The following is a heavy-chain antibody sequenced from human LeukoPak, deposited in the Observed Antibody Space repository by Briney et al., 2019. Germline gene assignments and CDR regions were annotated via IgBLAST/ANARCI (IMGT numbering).Heavy chain of an antibody. CDR3: ARGRFYDYVWGSYRYHWSDP. Sequence: SETLSLTCTVSGGSISSSTYYWGWIRQPPGKGLEWIGSIYYSGSTYYNPSLKSRVTISVDTSKNQFSLKLSSVTAADTAVYYCARGRFYDYVWGSYRYHWSDPWGQGTLVTVSS. J-gene: IGHJ5*02. CDR2: IYYSGST. V-gene: IGHV4-39*07. D-gene: IGHD3-16*02. CDR1: GGSISSSTYY.